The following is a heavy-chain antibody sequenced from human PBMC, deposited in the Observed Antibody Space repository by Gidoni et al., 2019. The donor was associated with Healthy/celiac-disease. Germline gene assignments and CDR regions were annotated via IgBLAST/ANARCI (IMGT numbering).Heavy chain of an antibody. Sequence: EVQLVESGGGLVKPGGSLRLSCAASGFTFSSYSMNWVRQAPGKGLEWVSSISSSSSYIYYADSVKGRFTISRDNAKNSLYLQMNSLRAEDTAVYYCARGGGGYPSSLDYWGQGTLVTVSS. CDR1: GFTFSSYS. CDR2: ISSSSSYI. V-gene: IGHV3-21*01. CDR3: ARGGGGYPSSLDY. D-gene: IGHD5-12*01. J-gene: IGHJ4*02.